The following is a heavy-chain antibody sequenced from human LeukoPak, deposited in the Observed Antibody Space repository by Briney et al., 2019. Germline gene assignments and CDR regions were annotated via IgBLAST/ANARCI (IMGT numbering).Heavy chain of an antibody. V-gene: IGHV3-30-3*01. Sequence: GRSLRLSCAASGFTFSSYAMHWVRQAPGKGLEWVAVISYDGSNKYYADSVKGRFTISRDNSKNTLYLQMNSLRAEDTAVYYCASSGRIAAAGTAFDIWGQGTMVTVSS. CDR2: ISYDGSNK. CDR3: ASSGRIAAAGTAFDI. CDR1: GFTFSSYA. D-gene: IGHD6-13*01. J-gene: IGHJ3*02.